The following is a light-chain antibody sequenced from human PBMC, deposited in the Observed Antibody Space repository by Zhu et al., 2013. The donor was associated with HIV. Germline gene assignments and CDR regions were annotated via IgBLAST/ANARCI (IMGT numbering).Light chain of an antibody. CDR1: QSVANSF. CDR2: AAS. V-gene: IGKV3-15*01. Sequence: EIVLTQSPGTLSLSPGERVTLSCRASQSVANSFLGWYQQKPGQAPRLLIYAASARAAGVPARFSGSGSGTDFTLTINSLQSEDFAVYFCQQYNTWPTFGQGTRLDI. CDR3: QQYNTWPT. J-gene: IGKJ5*01.